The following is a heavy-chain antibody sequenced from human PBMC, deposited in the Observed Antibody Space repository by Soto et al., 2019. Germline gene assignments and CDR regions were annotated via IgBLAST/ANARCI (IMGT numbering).Heavy chain of an antibody. CDR2: TYYRSKWYN. D-gene: IGHD6-19*01. Sequence: SQTLSLTCAISGDSVSTSKSSWNWIRQSPSRGLEWLARTYYRSKWYNDYAVSLEGRITISPDTSNNQFSLQLNSVTPEDTGVYSCARVSTVAGPCDAFDIWGQGTMVTVSS. CDR3: ARVSTVAGPCDAFDI. J-gene: IGHJ3*02. V-gene: IGHV6-1*01. CDR1: GDSVSTSKSS.